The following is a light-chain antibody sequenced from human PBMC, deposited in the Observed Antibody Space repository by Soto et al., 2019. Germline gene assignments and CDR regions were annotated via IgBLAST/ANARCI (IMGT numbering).Light chain of an antibody. CDR3: SSYAGSNNFVV. CDR1: SSDIGGYNY. V-gene: IGLV2-8*01. J-gene: IGLJ2*01. Sequence: QSALTQPPSASGSPGQSVTISCTGTSSDIGGYNYVSWYQQHPGKAPKLMIYEVSKRPSGVPDRFSGSKSGNTASLTVSGLQAEDEADSYCSSYAGSNNFVVFGGGTELTVL. CDR2: EVS.